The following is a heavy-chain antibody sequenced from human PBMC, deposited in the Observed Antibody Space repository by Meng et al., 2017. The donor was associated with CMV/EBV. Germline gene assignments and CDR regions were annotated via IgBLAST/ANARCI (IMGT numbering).Heavy chain of an antibody. CDR2: IRYDGSEK. Sequence: GGSLRLSCAASGFTFTNYGMHWVRQAPDKGLEWVAFIRYDGSEKYYGDSVEGRLTISRDNSKNTVYLQMNRLRVDDTALYYCAKDSGGEGDMDVWGQGTTVPSP. CDR1: GFTFTNYG. V-gene: IGHV3-30*02. CDR3: AKDSGGEGDMDV. D-gene: IGHD3-10*01. J-gene: IGHJ6*02.